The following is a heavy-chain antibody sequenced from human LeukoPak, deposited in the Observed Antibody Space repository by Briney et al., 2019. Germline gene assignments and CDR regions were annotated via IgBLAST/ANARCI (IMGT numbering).Heavy chain of an antibody. V-gene: IGHV3-23*01. J-gene: IGHJ4*02. CDR3: AKDRPNSYEASGSYYKMKGDF. Sequence: PGGSLRLSCAASGFTFNTHAMSWVRQAPEKGLEWVSSLTRTGRTTYYADSVKGRFTISRDNLKNTVYLQMNSLRGEDTAIYYCAKDRPNSYEASGSYYKMKGDFWGQGTLVTVSS. CDR2: LTRTGRTT. CDR1: GFTFNTHA. D-gene: IGHD3-10*01.